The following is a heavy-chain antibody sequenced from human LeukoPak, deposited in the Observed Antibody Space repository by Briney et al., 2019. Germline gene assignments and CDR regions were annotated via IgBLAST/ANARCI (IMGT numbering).Heavy chain of an antibody. Sequence: GGSLRLSCAASGFTFSNYAMSWVRQAPGKGLEWISAVSGSGDRTYYAGSVKGRFTISRDNSKNIVYLRMNSLRAEDTAVYFCANSRGYGSGNLWGQGTLVTVSS. CDR3: ANSRGYGSGNL. CDR1: GFTFSNYA. D-gene: IGHD3-10*01. J-gene: IGHJ4*02. V-gene: IGHV3-23*01. CDR2: VSGSGDRT.